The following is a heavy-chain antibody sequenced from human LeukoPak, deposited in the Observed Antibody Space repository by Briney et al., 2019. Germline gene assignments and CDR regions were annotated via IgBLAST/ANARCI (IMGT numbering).Heavy chain of an antibody. CDR3: ANGYYYDSSGYYPDAFDI. D-gene: IGHD3-22*01. CDR2: ISGSGGST. Sequence: PGGSLRLSCAASGFTFSSYAMSWVRQAPGKGLEWASAISGSGGSTYYADSVRGRFTISRDNSKNTLYLQMNSLRAEDTAVYYCANGYYYDSSGYYPDAFDIWGQGTMVTVSS. J-gene: IGHJ3*02. V-gene: IGHV3-23*01. CDR1: GFTFSSYA.